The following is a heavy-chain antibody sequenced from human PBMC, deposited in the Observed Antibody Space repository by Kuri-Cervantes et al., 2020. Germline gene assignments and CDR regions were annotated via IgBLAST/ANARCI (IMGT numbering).Heavy chain of an antibody. CDR3: ARDPGHRNGMDV. CDR2: ISYDGSNK. CDR1: GFTFSHYW. Sequence: GESLKISCAASGFTFSHYWMAWVRQAPGKGLEWVAVISYDGSNKYYADSVKGRFAISRDNSKNTLYLQLNSLRVEDTAIYYCARDPGHRNGMDVWGQGTTVTVSS. J-gene: IGHJ6*02. V-gene: IGHV3-30*09.